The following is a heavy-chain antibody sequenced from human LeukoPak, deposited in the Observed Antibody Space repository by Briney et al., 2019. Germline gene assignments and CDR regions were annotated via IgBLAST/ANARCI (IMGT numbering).Heavy chain of an antibody. CDR2: IYTSGST. CDR1: GGSISSYS. CDR3: ARDPADTAMVTRWFDP. D-gene: IGHD5-18*01. Sequence: SETLSLTCTVSGGSISSYSWSWIRQPAGKGLEWIGRIYTSGSTNYNPSLKSRVTMSVDTSKNQFSLKLSSVTAADTAVYYCARDPADTAMVTRWFDPWGQGTLVTVSS. J-gene: IGHJ5*02. V-gene: IGHV4-4*07.